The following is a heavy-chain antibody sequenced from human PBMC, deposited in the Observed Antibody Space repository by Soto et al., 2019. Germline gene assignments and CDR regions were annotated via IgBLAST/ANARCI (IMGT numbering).Heavy chain of an antibody. CDR3: AFMVRGVHDAFDI. V-gene: IGHV4-59*08. CDR2: IYYTGTT. J-gene: IGHJ3*02. D-gene: IGHD3-10*01. CDR1: GDSISSYY. Sequence: PSETLSLTCTVSGDSISSYYCSWIRQPPGKGLEWIGYIYYTGTTTYNPSFKSRLTISVDSSKNQFSLNLTSVSATDTAVYYCAFMVRGVHDAFDIWGQGTMVTVSS.